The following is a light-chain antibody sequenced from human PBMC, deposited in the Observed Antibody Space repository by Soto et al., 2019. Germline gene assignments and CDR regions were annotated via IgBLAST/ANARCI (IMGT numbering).Light chain of an antibody. Sequence: DIQMTQSPSTLSASIGDRVTITCRASQSIDSWLAWYQQKPGRAPELLIYDATSLQSGVPSRFSGSASGTELTLTISSLQPDDFATYYCQQYSSYPFTFGPGTKVDV. CDR2: DAT. J-gene: IGKJ3*01. CDR3: QQYSSYPFT. V-gene: IGKV1-5*01. CDR1: QSIDSW.